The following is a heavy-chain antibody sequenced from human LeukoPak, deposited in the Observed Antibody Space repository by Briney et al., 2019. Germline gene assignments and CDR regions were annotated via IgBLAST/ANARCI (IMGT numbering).Heavy chain of an antibody. Sequence: ASVKVSCKASGYTFTGHYMYWVRQAPGQGLEWMGMINPSGGGTSYAQKFQGRVTMTRDTSTRTVYMEVSSLKPEDTAVYYCARQGAYSSAIGMGYWGQGTLVTVSS. CDR3: ARQGAYSSAIGMGY. J-gene: IGHJ4*02. CDR1: GYTFTGHY. V-gene: IGHV1-46*01. D-gene: IGHD6-19*01. CDR2: INPSGGGT.